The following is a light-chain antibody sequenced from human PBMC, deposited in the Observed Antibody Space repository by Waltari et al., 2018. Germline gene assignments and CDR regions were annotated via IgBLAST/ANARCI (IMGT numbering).Light chain of an antibody. Sequence: DIQMTQSPSTLSASVGDRVTITCRASQSIDSWLAWYQQKPGKAPKLLIYDASSLERGVPSRFSGSGSGTEFTLTISSLQPEDFATYYCQQSFNRPPTFGGGTKVEVK. CDR2: DAS. V-gene: IGKV1-5*01. J-gene: IGKJ4*01. CDR3: QQSFNRPPT. CDR1: QSIDSW.